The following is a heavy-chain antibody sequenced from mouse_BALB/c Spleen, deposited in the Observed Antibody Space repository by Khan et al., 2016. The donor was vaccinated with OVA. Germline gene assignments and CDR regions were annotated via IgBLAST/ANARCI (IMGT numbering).Heavy chain of an antibody. J-gene: IGHJ3*01. CDR1: GYTFTDYY. V-gene: IGHV1-77*01. CDR3: ARRNYFGYTFAY. D-gene: IGHD1-2*01. Sequence: QVQLQQSGAELARPGASVKLSCKASGYTFTDYYINWVKLRTGQGLEWIGEISPGSGDTYYNERFKGKATQTADKSSSTAYMQLSSLTSEASAVYFCARRNYFGYTFAYWGQGTLVTVSA. CDR2: ISPGSGDT.